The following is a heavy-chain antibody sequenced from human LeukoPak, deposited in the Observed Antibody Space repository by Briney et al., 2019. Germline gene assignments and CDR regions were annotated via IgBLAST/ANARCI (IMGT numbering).Heavy chain of an antibody. CDR1: GGSISSYY. CDR2: VYYSGST. J-gene: IGHJ3*02. Sequence: PSETLSLTCTVSGGSISSYYWSWIRQPAGKGLEWIGYVYYSGSTNYNPSLKSRVTISADTSKNQFSLRLSSVTAADTAVYYCARGLNNRKSGRRFDVFEIWGQGTMVTVSS. V-gene: IGHV4-59*01. D-gene: IGHD3-3*01. CDR3: ARGLNNRKSGRRFDVFEI.